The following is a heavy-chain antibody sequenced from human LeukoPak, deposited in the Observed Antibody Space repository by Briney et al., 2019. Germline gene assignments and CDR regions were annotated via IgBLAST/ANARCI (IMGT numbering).Heavy chain of an antibody. V-gene: IGHV4-4*07. J-gene: IGHJ5*02. Sequence: PSETLSLTCTVSGGSISSYYWSWIRQPAGKGLEWIGRTYTSGSTNYNPSLKSRVTMSVDTSKNQFSLKLSSVTAADTAVYYCARVVSRGWFGGEDYNWFDPWGQGTLVTVSS. CDR2: TYTSGST. CDR1: GGSISSYY. CDR3: ARVVSRGWFGGEDYNWFDP. D-gene: IGHD6-19*01.